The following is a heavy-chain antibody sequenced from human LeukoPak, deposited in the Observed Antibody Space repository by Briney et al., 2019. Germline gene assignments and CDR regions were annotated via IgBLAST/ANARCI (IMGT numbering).Heavy chain of an antibody. Sequence: ASVKVSCKSSGHSFSGSYMHWVRQARGQGLEWMGWINPHSRGTFLAERFQGRVTMTGDTSISTAYMELSSLKSDDTAVYFCARGISGTTHSFDFWGQGTLVTVSS. CDR2: INPHSRGT. D-gene: IGHD1-20*01. CDR3: ARGISGTTHSFDF. CDR1: GHSFSGSY. V-gene: IGHV1-2*02. J-gene: IGHJ4*02.